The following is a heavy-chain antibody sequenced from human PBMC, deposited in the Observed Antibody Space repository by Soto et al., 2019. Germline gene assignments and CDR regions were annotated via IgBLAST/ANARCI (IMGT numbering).Heavy chain of an antibody. V-gene: IGHV4-31*03. Sequence: QVHLQESGPGLVKPSQTLSLACSVSGESITSLGYYWTWVRQHPGKGLEWIGFVSYTGSTFYNSALRSRVTISRLTSQNQFVLDVKSVTVADTAMYFCTRGDYWGQGVLGNVSS. CDR3: TRGDY. CDR2: VSYTGST. J-gene: IGHJ4*02. CDR1: GESITSLGYY.